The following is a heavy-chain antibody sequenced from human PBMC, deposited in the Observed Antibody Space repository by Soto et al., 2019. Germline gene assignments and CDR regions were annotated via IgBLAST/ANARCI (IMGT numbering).Heavy chain of an antibody. Sequence: SLPLRLTWVVSGGSISDLSWRRIINQQPGKGLEWIGEIYHSGSTNYNPSLKSRVTISVDKSKNQFSLKLSSVTAADTAVYYCARKDYYDSSGRSYDYWGQGTLVTVS. D-gene: IGHD3-22*01. CDR2: IYHSGST. J-gene: IGHJ4*02. CDR3: ARKDYYDSSGRSYDY. CDR1: GGSISDLSW. V-gene: IGHV4-4*02.